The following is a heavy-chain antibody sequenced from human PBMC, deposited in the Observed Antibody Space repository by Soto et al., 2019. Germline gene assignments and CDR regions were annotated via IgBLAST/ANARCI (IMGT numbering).Heavy chain of an antibody. D-gene: IGHD1-7*01. CDR2: IKQDGSEK. J-gene: IGHJ4*02. Sequence: GGSLRLSCAASGFTFSSYWMSWVRQAPGKGLEWVANIKQDGSEKYYVDSVKGRFTISRDNAKNSLYLQMNSLRAEDTAVYYCASTITGTTDYLFDYWGQGTLVTAPQ. V-gene: IGHV3-7*03. CDR1: GFTFSSYW. CDR3: ASTITGTTDYLFDY.